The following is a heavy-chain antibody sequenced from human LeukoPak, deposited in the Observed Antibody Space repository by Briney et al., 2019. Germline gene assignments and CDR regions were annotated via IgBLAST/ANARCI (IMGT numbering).Heavy chain of an antibody. D-gene: IGHD3-10*01. CDR1: GFTFSSYS. V-gene: IGHV3-21*01. CDR2: ISSSSSYI. CDR3: ARVTNPNFYGSGSYSHPFDY. Sequence: GGSLRLSCAAPGFTFSSYSMNWVRQAPGKGLEWVSSISSSSSYIYYADSVKGRFTISRDNAKNSLYLQMNSLRAEDTAVYYCARVTNPNFYGSGSYSHPFDYWGQGTLVTVSS. J-gene: IGHJ4*02.